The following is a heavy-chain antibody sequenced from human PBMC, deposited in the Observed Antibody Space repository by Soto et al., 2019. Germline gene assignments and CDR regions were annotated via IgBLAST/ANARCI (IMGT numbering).Heavy chain of an antibody. CDR1: GGSISSGGYY. Sequence: SETLSLTCTVSGGSISSGGYYWSWIRQHPGKGLEWIGYIYYSGSTNYNPSLKSRVTISVDTSKNQFSLKLSSVTAADTAVYYCASMSFQRGLDYWGQGTLVTVSS. V-gene: IGHV4-61*08. CDR2: IYYSGST. CDR3: ASMSFQRGLDY. J-gene: IGHJ4*02. D-gene: IGHD6-25*01.